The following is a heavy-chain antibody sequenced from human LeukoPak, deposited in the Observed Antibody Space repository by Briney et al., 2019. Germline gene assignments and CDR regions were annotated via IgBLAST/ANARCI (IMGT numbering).Heavy chain of an antibody. Sequence: PSETLSLTCAVYGGSFSGYYWSWIRQPPGKGLEWIGEINHSGSTNYNPSLKSRVTISVDTSKNQFSPKLSSVTAADTAVYYCAGADSSGYYWGYWGQGTLVTVSS. CDR3: AGADSSGYYWGY. D-gene: IGHD3-22*01. V-gene: IGHV4-34*01. CDR2: INHSGST. J-gene: IGHJ4*02. CDR1: GGSFSGYY.